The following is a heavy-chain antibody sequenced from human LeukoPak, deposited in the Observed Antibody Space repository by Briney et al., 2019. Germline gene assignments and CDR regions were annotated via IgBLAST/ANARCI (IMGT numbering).Heavy chain of an antibody. CDR1: GGSLSGYY. CDR2: INHSGST. J-gene: IGHJ6*03. V-gene: IGHV4-34*01. CDR3: ARGIRSYSSSWYYYYYYMDV. Sequence: SETLSLTCAVYGGSLSGYYWSWIRQPQGKGLEWIGEINHSGSTNYNPSIKSRVTISVDTSKNQFSLKLSSVTAADTAVYYYARGIRSYSSSWYYYYYYMDVWGKGTTVTVSS. D-gene: IGHD6-13*01.